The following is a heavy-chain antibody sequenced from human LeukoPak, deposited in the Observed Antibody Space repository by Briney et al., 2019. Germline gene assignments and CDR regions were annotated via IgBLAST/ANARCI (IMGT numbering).Heavy chain of an antibody. CDR3: ARSLIVASEDY. CDR1: GSRFDSFY. J-gene: IGHJ4*02. V-gene: IGHV3-11*04. D-gene: IGHD3-22*01. CDR2: ISASGAVP. Sequence: PGGSLRLSCAASGSRFDSFYMGWIRQVPGKGLDYIALISASGAVPYYAESVKGRFTISRDNAKNSVSLQMNSLSADDTAIYYCARSLIVASEDYWGQGTQVTVS.